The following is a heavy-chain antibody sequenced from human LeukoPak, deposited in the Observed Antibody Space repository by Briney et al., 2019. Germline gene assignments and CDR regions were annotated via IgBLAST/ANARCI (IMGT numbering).Heavy chain of an antibody. Sequence: GGSLRLSCEASGFTFSTFAMIWVRQPPGKGLEWVSSIFPSGGEIHYADSVRGRFTISRDNSKSTLSLQMNSLRAEDTAIYYCATYRQVLLPFESWGQGALVTVSS. D-gene: IGHD2-8*02. J-gene: IGHJ4*02. CDR1: GFTFSTFA. CDR3: ATYRQVLLPFES. V-gene: IGHV3-23*01. CDR2: IFPSGGEI.